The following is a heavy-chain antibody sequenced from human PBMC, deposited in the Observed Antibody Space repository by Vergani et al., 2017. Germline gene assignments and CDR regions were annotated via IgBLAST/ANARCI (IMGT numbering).Heavy chain of an antibody. D-gene: IGHD1-26*01. CDR3: ARVVSGSYWNWFDP. CDR2: IIPIFGTA. V-gene: IGHV1-69*01. CDR1: GYTFTSYY. J-gene: IGHJ5*02. Sequence: QVQLVQSGAEVKKPGASVKVSCKASGYTFTSYYMHWVRQAPGQGLEWMGGIIPIFGTANYAQKFQGRVTITADESTSTAYMELSSLRSEDTAVYYCARVVSGSYWNWFDPWGQGTLVTVSS.